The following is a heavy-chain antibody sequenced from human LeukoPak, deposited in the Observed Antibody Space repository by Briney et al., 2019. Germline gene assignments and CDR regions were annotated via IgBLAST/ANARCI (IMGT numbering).Heavy chain of an antibody. CDR3: ARTVQYYDILTDYYDY. CDR2: IWYDGSNK. Sequence: PGGSLRLSCAASGFTFSSYGMHWVRQAPGKGLEWVAVIWYDGSNKYYADSVKGRFTISRDNSKNTLYLQMNSLRAEDTAVYYCARTVQYYDILTDYYDYWGQGTLVTVSS. J-gene: IGHJ4*02. V-gene: IGHV3-33*01. D-gene: IGHD3-9*01. CDR1: GFTFSSYG.